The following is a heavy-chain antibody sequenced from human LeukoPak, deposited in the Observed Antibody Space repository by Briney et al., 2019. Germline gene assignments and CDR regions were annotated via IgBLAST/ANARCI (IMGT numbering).Heavy chain of an antibody. D-gene: IGHD3-22*01. CDR3: ARGRGSPYYVEAFDV. CDR1: GASFTNHY. J-gene: IGHJ3*01. CDR2: LYYSGST. Sequence: SETLSLTCSVSGASFTNHYWGWIRQPPGKGPEWIGHLYYSGSTTYNPSLESRVTMSVDTSRKQISLKLNSVAAADTAVYYCARGRGSPYYVEAFDVWGQGTVVTVSS. V-gene: IGHV4-59*11.